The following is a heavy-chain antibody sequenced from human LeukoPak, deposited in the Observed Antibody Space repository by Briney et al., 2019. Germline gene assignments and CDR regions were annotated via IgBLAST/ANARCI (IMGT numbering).Heavy chain of an antibody. V-gene: IGHV3-21*01. D-gene: IGHD4-17*01. CDR3: ASDNYGDYGDY. CDR1: GFTFGSYS. J-gene: IGHJ4*02. CDR2: ISSSSSYI. Sequence: GGSLRLSCVASGFTFGSYSMNWVRQAPGKGLEWVSSISSSSSYIYYADSVKGRFTISRDNAKNSLYLQMNSLRAEDTAVYYCASDNYGDYGDYWGQGTLVTVSS.